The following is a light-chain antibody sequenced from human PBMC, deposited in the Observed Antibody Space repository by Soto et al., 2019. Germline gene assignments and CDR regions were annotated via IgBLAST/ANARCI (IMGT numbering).Light chain of an antibody. J-gene: IGLJ2*01. CDR3: SSYTSSSTL. CDR2: EVS. Sequence: QSALTQPASLSGSPGQSITISCTGTSSDVGRYNYVSWYQQHPGKAPKLMIYEVSNRPSGVSNRFSGSKSDNTASLTISGLQDDDEADYYCSSYTSSSTLFGGGTKLTLL. CDR1: SSDVGRYNY. V-gene: IGLV2-14*01.